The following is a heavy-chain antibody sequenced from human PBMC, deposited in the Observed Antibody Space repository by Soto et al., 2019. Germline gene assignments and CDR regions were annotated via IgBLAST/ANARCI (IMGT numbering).Heavy chain of an antibody. Sequence: GGSLRLSCAASGFTFSDYYMGWIRQAPGKGLEWVSYISSSGSTIYYADSVKGRFTISRDNAKNSLYLQMNSLRAEDTAVYYCARMPPTLYLDVWGQGTTVTVSS. J-gene: IGHJ6*02. CDR3: ARMPPTLYLDV. CDR2: ISSSGSTI. D-gene: IGHD2-8*01. CDR1: GFTFSDYY. V-gene: IGHV3-11*01.